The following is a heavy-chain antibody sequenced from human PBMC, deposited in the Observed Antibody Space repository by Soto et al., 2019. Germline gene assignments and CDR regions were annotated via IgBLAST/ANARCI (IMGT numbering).Heavy chain of an antibody. CDR3: AKLRFLEWLFLGYYYGMDV. CDR1: GFTFSSYA. Sequence: CVSLRLSCAASGFTFSSYAMSWVRQAPGKGLEWVSDISGSGGSTYYADSVKGRFTISRDNSKNTLYLQMNSLRAEDKAVYYCAKLRFLEWLFLGYYYGMDVWGQGTTVTVSS. D-gene: IGHD3-3*01. CDR2: ISGSGGST. V-gene: IGHV3-23*01. J-gene: IGHJ6*02.